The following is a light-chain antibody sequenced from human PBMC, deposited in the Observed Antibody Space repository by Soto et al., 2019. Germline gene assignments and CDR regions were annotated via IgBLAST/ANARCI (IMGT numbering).Light chain of an antibody. Sequence: QSALTQPASVSGSPGQSITISCTGTSSDVDGYNYVSWYQQHPGKAPKLMIYDVSNRPSGVSNRFSGSKSGNTASLTISGLQAEDEADYYCSSYTSSSFYVFGTGTKVTVL. CDR1: SSDVDGYNY. V-gene: IGLV2-14*01. CDR2: DVS. CDR3: SSYTSSSFYV. J-gene: IGLJ1*01.